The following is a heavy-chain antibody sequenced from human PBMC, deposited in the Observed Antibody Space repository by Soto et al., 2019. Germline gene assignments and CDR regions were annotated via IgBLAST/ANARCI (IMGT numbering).Heavy chain of an antibody. J-gene: IGHJ4*02. Sequence: QITLKESGPTLVKPTQTLTLTCTLSGFSPSARGVGVGWIRQPPGKAPEWLGIIYWNDDKRYSPSLKSSLTITKETSKNQVVLTMTNMEAVDTATYYCVHSPWGAAPDYWGQGTLVTVSA. D-gene: IGHD3-16*01. CDR1: GFSPSARGVG. CDR3: VHSPWGAAPDY. CDR2: IYWNDDK. V-gene: IGHV2-5*01.